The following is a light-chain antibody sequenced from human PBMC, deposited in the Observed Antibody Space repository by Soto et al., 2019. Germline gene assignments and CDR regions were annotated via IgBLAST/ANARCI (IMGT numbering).Light chain of an antibody. J-gene: IGLJ3*02. CDR2: AVN. V-gene: IGLV2-11*01. CDR1: SSDVGDYNY. Sequence: QSALTQPRSVSGSPGQSVTISCTGTSSDVGDYNYVSWYQQHPGKAPKLLIYAVNMRPSGVPDRFSGSKSGNTASLTISGLQAEDEADYCCCSYAGRYTWVFGGGTKLTVL. CDR3: CSYAGRYTWV.